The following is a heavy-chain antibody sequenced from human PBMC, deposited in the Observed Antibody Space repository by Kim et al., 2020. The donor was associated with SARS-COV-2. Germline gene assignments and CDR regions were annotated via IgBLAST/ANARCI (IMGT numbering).Heavy chain of an antibody. V-gene: IGHV1-46*01. D-gene: IGHD3-22*01. Sequence: ASVNVSCKASGYTFTSYYMHWVRQAPGQGLEWMGIINPIGGRTSYAQNFQGRVTMTRDTSTSTVYMELSSLRSEYTAVYYFARDYYDSSGYDGYYFDYWGQGTLVTVSS. CDR2: INPIGGRT. CDR1: GYTFTSYY. J-gene: IGHJ4*02. CDR3: ARDYYDSSGYDGYYFDY.